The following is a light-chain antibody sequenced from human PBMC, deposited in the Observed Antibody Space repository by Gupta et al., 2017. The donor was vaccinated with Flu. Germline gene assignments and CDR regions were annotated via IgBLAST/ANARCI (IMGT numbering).Light chain of an antibody. Sequence: SYNIGSNVVGWYPQLPGTAPKLLIYNDNQRPSGVPDRFSGSKSGTSASLAISGLQSEDEADYDCAAWDDSLNGLWVFGGGTKLTVL. CDR2: NDN. CDR1: SYNIGSNV. CDR3: AAWDDSLNGLWV. V-gene: IGLV1-44*01. J-gene: IGLJ3*02.